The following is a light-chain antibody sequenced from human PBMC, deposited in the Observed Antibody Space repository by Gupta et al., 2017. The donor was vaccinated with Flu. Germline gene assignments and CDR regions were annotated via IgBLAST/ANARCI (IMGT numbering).Light chain of an antibody. J-gene: IGLJ1*01. Sequence: ATISVTGTSSDVGGFSYVAWYQQHPGRAPKLIFYEVNKRPSGVPDRFSGSKSGITASLIVSGLQAEDEADYYCSSYTVGNKRVFGTGTKVTVL. CDR2: EVN. CDR3: SSYTVGNKRV. V-gene: IGLV2-8*01. CDR1: SSDVGGFSY.